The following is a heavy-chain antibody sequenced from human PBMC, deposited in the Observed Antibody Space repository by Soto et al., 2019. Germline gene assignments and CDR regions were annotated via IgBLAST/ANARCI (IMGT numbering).Heavy chain of an antibody. CDR3: ARRPTVGVPRMDV. CDR1: GFTFSSYE. V-gene: IGHV3-48*03. Sequence: GSLRLSCAASGFTFSSYEMNWVRQAPGKGLEWVSYISSSGSTIYYADSVKGRFTISRDNAKNSLYLQMNSLRAEDTAVYYCARRPTVGVPRMDVWGQGTTVTVS. J-gene: IGHJ6*02. CDR2: ISSSGSTI. D-gene: IGHD1-26*01.